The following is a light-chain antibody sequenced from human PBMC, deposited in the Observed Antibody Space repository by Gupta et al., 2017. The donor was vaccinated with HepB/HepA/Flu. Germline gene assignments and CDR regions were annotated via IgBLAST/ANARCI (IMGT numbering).Light chain of an antibody. CDR3: QAWDRNLAV. J-gene: IGLJ2*01. V-gene: IGLV3-1*01. CDR2: QDN. Sequence: SYGVTQPTSVSVSPGQTASITCSGDNLGDYYTSWYQQRPGQSPLLVIYQDNKRPSGIPERFSGSNSGNTATLTISGTQAMDEADYYCQAWDRNLAVFGGGTKLTVL. CDR1: NLGDYY.